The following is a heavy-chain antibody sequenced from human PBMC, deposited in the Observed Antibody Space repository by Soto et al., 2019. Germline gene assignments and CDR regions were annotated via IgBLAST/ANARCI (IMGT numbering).Heavy chain of an antibody. Sequence: SETLSLTCTVSGGAINVYYWSWIRQPPGKGLEWIAYIYYSRNTNYNPSLKSRVTISVDTSKNQFSLRLNSVTAADTAFYYCARMGESRVGGFDYSRQGLMITVSS. D-gene: IGHD3-16*01. CDR3: ARMGESRVGGFDY. J-gene: IGHJ4*02. V-gene: IGHV4-59*01. CDR1: GGAINVYY. CDR2: IYYSRNT.